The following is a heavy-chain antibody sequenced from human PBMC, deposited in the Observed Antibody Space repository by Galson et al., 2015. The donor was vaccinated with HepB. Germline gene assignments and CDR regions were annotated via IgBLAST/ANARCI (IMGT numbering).Heavy chain of an antibody. V-gene: IGHV3-23*01. CDR2: NSASGGST. CDR3: ARVFSIGTTRGPFDY. J-gene: IGHJ4*02. CDR1: GFTFSSYA. D-gene: IGHD1-1*01. Sequence: SLRLSCATSGFTFSSYAMSWVRQAPGKGLEWVSGNSASGGSTYYADSVKGRFTISRDNSKNTLYLEMNSLRAEDTAVYYCARVFSIGTTRGPFDYWGQGTLVTVSS.